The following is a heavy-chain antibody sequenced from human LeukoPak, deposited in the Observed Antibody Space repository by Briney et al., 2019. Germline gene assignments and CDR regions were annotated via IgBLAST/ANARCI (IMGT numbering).Heavy chain of an antibody. CDR1: VGSLSGYY. CDR3: ASRDGYCRDGSCHNWFDP. V-gene: IGHV4-34*01. J-gene: IGHJ5*02. CDR2: ISHSGST. D-gene: IGHD2-15*01. Sequence: SETLSLTCAVYVGSLSGYYWSWIRQPPGNGLERIGEISHSGSTNYNPSLKSRVPISVAPCNRQFSLKLRSVTAADTAVYYCASRDGYCRDGSCHNWFDPWGQGTLVTVSS.